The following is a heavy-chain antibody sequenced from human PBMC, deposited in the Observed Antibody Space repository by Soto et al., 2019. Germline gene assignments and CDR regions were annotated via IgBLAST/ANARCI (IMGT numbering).Heavy chain of an antibody. Sequence: ASVKVSCKASGYTFTSYGISLVRQAPVQVLELIVWIIAYNFNTNYSQKLQGRFTITTYTSTITSYIELRILRSDDTAVYYCARGLTAAGFDYWGQGTLVTVSS. CDR2: IIAYNFNT. V-gene: IGHV1-18*01. J-gene: IGHJ4*02. CDR3: ARGLTAAGFDY. CDR1: GYTFTSYG. D-gene: IGHD6-13*01.